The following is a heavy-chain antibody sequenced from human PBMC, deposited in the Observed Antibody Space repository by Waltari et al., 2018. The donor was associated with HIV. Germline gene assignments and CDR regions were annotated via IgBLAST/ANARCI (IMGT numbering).Heavy chain of an antibody. J-gene: IGHJ1*01. D-gene: IGHD3-3*01. V-gene: IGHV4-34*02. CDR1: GGSFTAYY. Sequence: QVQLQQWGTGLLMPSETLSLTCAVYGGSFTAYYWTWIRQSPRNGLAWLGEIDHSGSTNYNPSLKSRVNISVDASKNQFSLKLTSVTAADTGLYYCARGPHTSIFGVVKYFQPWGQGTLVIVSS. CDR2: IDHSGST. CDR3: ARGPHTSIFGVVKYFQP.